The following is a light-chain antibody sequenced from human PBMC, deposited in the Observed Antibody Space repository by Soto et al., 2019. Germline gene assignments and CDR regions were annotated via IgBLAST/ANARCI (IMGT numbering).Light chain of an antibody. V-gene: IGLV2-14*01. J-gene: IGLJ1*01. CDR2: EVS. CDR1: SSDVGGYNY. CDR3: SSYTDNSTLV. Sequence: QSVLTQPASVSGSPGQSITISCTGTSSDVGGYNYVSWYQQHPDKAPKLILYEVSNRPSGVSNRFSGSKSGNTASLTISGLQTEDGADYYCSSYTDNSTLVFGTGTKVNVL.